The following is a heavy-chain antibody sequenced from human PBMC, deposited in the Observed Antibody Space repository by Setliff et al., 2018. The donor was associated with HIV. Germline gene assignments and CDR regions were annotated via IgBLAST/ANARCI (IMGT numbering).Heavy chain of an antibody. Sequence: EGSLRLSCAASGLTLSNSAMSWVRQAPGKGLEWVPAISGSGDSTYYADSVKGRFTISRDNSKNTLYLQMNSLRADDTAVYYCAKDPSDSSSWYYFHYWGQGALVTVSS. CDR1: GLTLSNSA. D-gene: IGHD6-13*01. J-gene: IGHJ4*02. CDR2: ISGSGDST. CDR3: AKDPSDSSSWYYFHY. V-gene: IGHV3-23*01.